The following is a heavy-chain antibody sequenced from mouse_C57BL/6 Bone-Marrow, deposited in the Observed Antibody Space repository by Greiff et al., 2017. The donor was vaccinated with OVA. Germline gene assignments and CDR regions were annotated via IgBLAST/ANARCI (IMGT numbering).Heavy chain of an antibody. V-gene: IGHV5-17*01. Sequence: DVHLVESGGGLVKPGGSLKLSCAASGFTFSDYGMHWVRQAPEKGLEWVAYISSGSSTIYYADTVKGRFTISRDNAKNTLFLQMTSLRSEDTAMYYCARQGYGSRGGYFEVWGTGTTVTVSS. CDR3: ARQGYGSRGGYFEV. D-gene: IGHD1-1*01. CDR2: ISSGSSTI. CDR1: GFTFSDYG. J-gene: IGHJ1*03.